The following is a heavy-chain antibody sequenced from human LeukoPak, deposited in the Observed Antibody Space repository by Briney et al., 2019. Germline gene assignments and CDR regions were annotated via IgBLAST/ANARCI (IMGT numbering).Heavy chain of an antibody. CDR3: ARDFEPLAATPGGGY. J-gene: IGHJ4*02. CDR1: GYIFTAYY. Sequence: ASVKVSCKASGYIFTAYYMHWVRQAPGQGLEWMGWINPNSGGTNYAQTFQGRVTMTRDTSISTAYMELSRLISDDTAVYYCARDFEPLAATPGGGYWGQGTLVTVSS. CDR2: INPNSGGT. D-gene: IGHD2-15*01. V-gene: IGHV1-2*02.